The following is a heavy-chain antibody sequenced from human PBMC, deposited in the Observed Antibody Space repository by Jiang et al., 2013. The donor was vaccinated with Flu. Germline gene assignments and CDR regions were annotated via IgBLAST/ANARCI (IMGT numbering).Heavy chain of an antibody. CDR3: AKGTTMIEVIPYGMDV. Sequence: EWVAVISYDGNNKYYADSVKGRFTISRDNSKNTLYLQMNSLRTDDTAVYYCAKGTTMIEVIPYGMDVWGQGTTVTVSS. V-gene: IGHV3-30*18. CDR2: ISYDGNNK. J-gene: IGHJ6*02. D-gene: IGHD3-22*01.